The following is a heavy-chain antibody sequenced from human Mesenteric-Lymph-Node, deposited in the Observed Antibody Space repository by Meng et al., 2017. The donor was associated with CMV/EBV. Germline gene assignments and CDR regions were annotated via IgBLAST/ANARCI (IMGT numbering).Heavy chain of an antibody. Sequence: ASVKVSCKASGYTFTSYAISWMRQAPGQGLEWMGWISASNGDTNYEQKLQGRVTMTTDTSTSTAYLELRGLRSDDTAVYYCARSCAESLDDCYYFDSWGQGTLVTVSS. J-gene: IGHJ4*02. V-gene: IGHV1-18*01. D-gene: IGHD2-21*01. CDR3: ARSCAESLDDCYYFDS. CDR1: GYTFTSYA. CDR2: ISASNGDT.